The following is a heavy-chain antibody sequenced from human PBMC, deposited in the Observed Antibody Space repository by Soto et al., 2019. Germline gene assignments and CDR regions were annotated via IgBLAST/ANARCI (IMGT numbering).Heavy chain of an antibody. Sequence: ASVKVSCKASGYTFTSYCISWVLQAPGQGLEWMGWISAYNGNTNYAQKLQGRVTMTTDTSTSTAYMELRSLRSDDTAVYYCARDIVPAAMGRLYGMDVWGQGTTVTVSS. CDR3: ARDIVPAAMGRLYGMDV. CDR1: GYTFTSYC. J-gene: IGHJ6*02. D-gene: IGHD2-2*01. V-gene: IGHV1-18*04. CDR2: ISAYNGNT.